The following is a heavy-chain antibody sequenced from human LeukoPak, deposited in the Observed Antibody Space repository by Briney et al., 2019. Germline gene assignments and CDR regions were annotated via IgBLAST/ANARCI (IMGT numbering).Heavy chain of an antibody. Sequence: TGGSLRLSCAASGFTFSSYGMHWVRQAPGKGLEWVAVIWYDGSNKYYADSVKGRITISRDNSKNTLYLQMNSLRAEDTAVYYCARDLFRQTYSYYMDVWGKGTTVTVSS. V-gene: IGHV3-33*01. D-gene: IGHD2-15*01. J-gene: IGHJ6*03. CDR3: ARDLFRQTYSYYMDV. CDR1: GFTFSSYG. CDR2: IWYDGSNK.